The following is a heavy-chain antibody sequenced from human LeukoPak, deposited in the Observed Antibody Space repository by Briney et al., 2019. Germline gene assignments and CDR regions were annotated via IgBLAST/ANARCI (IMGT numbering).Heavy chain of an antibody. CDR2: IKQDGGEK. J-gene: IGHJ6*04. CDR3: ARDRGFGQADV. Sequence: GGSLRLSCAASGFTFSGYWMSWLRQAPGKGLEWVANIKQDGGEKYYVDSVKGRFTISRDNAKNSLYLQMNSLRAEDTAVYYCARDRGFGQADVRGKGTTVTVSS. D-gene: IGHD3-10*01. CDR1: GFTFSGYW. V-gene: IGHV3-7*01.